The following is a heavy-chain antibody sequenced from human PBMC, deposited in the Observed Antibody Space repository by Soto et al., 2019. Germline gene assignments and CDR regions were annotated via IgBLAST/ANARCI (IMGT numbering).Heavy chain of an antibody. D-gene: IGHD3-22*01. Sequence: QVQLQESGPGLVKPSQTLSLTCTVSGGSINSGNSYWSWIRQPPGKGMEWIGFIYDRGSTYYNPTLQSRVAMSIDTSKNQFSMKLSSVTAADTAVYYCAREKIDSSGYYFDYWGQGTLATVSS. V-gene: IGHV4-30-4*01. J-gene: IGHJ4*02. CDR1: GGSINSGNSY. CDR3: AREKIDSSGYYFDY. CDR2: IYDRGST.